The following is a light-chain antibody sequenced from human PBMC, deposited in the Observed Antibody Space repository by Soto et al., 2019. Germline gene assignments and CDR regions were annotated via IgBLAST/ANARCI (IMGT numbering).Light chain of an antibody. CDR2: SAS. V-gene: IGKV3-20*01. J-gene: IGKJ3*01. CDR3: QQYGSSRFT. CDR1: QSISSNY. Sequence: EIVLTQSPGTLSLSPGERATLSCRASQSISSNYLAWYQQKPGQAPRLLVYSASSRATGIPDRFSGSGSGTDFTLTISRLEPEDFAVYYCQQYGSSRFTFGPGTKVDFK.